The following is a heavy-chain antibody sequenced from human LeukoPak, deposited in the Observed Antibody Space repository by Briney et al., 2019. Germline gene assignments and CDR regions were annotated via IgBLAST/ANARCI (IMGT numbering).Heavy chain of an antibody. CDR2: IIPIFGTA. D-gene: IGHD3-22*01. J-gene: IGHJ3*01. CDR3: ASYTYYYDSSGLPH. CDR1: GGTFSSYA. V-gene: IGHV1-69*05. Sequence: SVKVSCKASGGTFSSYAISWVRQAPGQGLEWMGRIIPIFGTANYAQKFQGRVTITTDESTSTAYMELSSLRSEDTAVYYCASYTYYYDSSGLPHWGQGTMVTVSS.